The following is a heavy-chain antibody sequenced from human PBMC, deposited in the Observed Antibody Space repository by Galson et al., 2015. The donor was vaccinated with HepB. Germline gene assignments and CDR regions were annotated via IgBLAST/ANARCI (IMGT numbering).Heavy chain of an antibody. CDR2: IIPILGIA. Sequence: SVKVSCKASGGTFSSYAISWVRQAPGQGLEWMGRIIPILGIANYAQKFQGRVTITADESTSTAYMELSSLRSEDTAVYYCARLGSVAYYDSIRSGGSRMGNWGQGTLVTVSS. V-gene: IGHV1-69*04. CDR1: GGTFSSYA. J-gene: IGHJ4*02. CDR3: ARLGSVAYYDSIRSGGSRMGN. D-gene: IGHD3-22*01.